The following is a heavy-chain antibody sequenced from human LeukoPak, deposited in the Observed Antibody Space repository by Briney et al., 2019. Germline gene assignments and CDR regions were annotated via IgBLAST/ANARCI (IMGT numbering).Heavy chain of an antibody. CDR3: ARSQYVWGSRSFDY. V-gene: IGHV1-2*02. J-gene: IGHJ4*02. D-gene: IGHD3-16*01. CDR1: GYTFTGYY. CDR2: INPNSGGT. Sequence: ASVKVSCKASGYTFTGYYMHWVRQAPGQGLEWVGWINPNSGGTNYAQKFQGRVTMTRDTSISTAYMELSRLRSDDTAVYYCARSQYVWGSRSFDYWGKGTLVTVSS.